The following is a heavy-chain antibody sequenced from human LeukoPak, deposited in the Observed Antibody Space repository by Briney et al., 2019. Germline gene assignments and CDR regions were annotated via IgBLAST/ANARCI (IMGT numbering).Heavy chain of an antibody. CDR1: GGSFSGYY. Sequence: ETLSLTCAVYGGSFSGYYWSWIRQPPGKGLEWVSAISGSGGSTYYADSVKGRFTISRDNSKNTLYLQMNSLRAEDTAVYYCAKTLWFGELGTFDYWGQGTLVTVSS. D-gene: IGHD3-10*01. V-gene: IGHV3-23*01. J-gene: IGHJ4*02. CDR2: ISGSGGST. CDR3: AKTLWFGELGTFDY.